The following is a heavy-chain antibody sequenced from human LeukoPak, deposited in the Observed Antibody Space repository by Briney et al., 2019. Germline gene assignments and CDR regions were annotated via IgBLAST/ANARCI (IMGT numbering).Heavy chain of an antibody. J-gene: IGHJ4*02. CDR3: ATVNYYGSGRGYFDY. CDR2: ISGSGGST. D-gene: IGHD3-10*01. CDR1: GFTFSSYA. V-gene: IGHV3-23*01. Sequence: GGPLRLSCAASGFTFSSYAMGWVRQAPGKGLEWVSVISGSGGSTYYADSVKGRFTISRDNSKNTLYLQMNSLRGEDTAIYYCATVNYYGSGRGYFDYWGQGTLVTVSS.